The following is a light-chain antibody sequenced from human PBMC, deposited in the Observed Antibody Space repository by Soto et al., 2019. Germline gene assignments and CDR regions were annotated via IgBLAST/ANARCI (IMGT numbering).Light chain of an antibody. Sequence: QSVLTQPPSASGTPGQRVTISCSGSSSSIGSNTVNWYQQLPGTAPKLLIYGHNQRPSGVPDRFSGSKSGTSASLAISGLQSEDEADYYCAAWDDILNGRVFGGGTKLTVL. CDR1: SSSIGSNT. CDR3: AAWDDILNGRV. CDR2: GHN. V-gene: IGLV1-44*01. J-gene: IGLJ2*01.